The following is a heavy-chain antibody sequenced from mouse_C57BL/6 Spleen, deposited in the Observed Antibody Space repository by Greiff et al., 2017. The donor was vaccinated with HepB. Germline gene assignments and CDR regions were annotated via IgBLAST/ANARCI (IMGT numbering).Heavy chain of an antibody. CDR1: GYSFTGYF. CDR2: INPYNGDT. CDR3: ARGGYYGSSYFFDY. V-gene: IGHV1-20*01. D-gene: IGHD1-1*01. J-gene: IGHJ2*01. Sequence: EVQLQQSGPELVKPGDSVKISCKASGYSFTGYFMNWVMQSHGKSLEWIGRINPYNGDTFYNQKFKGKATLTVDKSSSTAHMELRNLTSEDSAVYYCARGGYYGSSYFFDYWGQGTTLTVSS.